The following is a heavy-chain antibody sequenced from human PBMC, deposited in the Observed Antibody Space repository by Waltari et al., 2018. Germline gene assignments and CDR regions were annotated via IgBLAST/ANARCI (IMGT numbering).Heavy chain of an antibody. J-gene: IGHJ3*02. Sequence: QVQLQESGPGLVKPSETLSLTCSVSGGSISTYYWSWIRQPAGKGLEWIGRIYTSGITNYNPSLKSRVTMSLDKSKNQFSLKLSSVTAADTAVYYCAEGIAVAGTYAFDIWGQGTMVTVSS. D-gene: IGHD6-19*01. V-gene: IGHV4-4*07. CDR3: AEGIAVAGTYAFDI. CDR2: IYTSGIT. CDR1: GGSISTYY.